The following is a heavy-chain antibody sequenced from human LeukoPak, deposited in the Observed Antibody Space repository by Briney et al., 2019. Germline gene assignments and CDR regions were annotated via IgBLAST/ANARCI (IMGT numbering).Heavy chain of an antibody. Sequence: PWVSLRLSCAACRFTFDDYAMHWLRPAQGKGLEWVFLTSWDGGSTYYEDYVKGRFTISRDNSKNSLYLQMNRRSTDDTVLYYCAKDSLRYASSGYFYYWGQGTLVTVSS. CDR3: AKDSLRYASSGYFYY. CDR2: TSWDGGST. J-gene: IGHJ4*02. V-gene: IGHV3-43*02. D-gene: IGHD3-22*01. CDR1: RFTFDDYA.